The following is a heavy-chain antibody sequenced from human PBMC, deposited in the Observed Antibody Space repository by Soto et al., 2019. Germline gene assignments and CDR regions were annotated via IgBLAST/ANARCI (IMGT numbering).Heavy chain of an antibody. V-gene: IGHV5-51*01. CDR2: IYPGDSDT. Sequence: PGESLKISCKGSGYTFTEYWIGRVRQLPGKGLEWMGIIYPGDSDTRYSPSFQGHVTITVDKSTNTAYLPWKTLRASDTAMYYCARHSSNFRYYYYAMDVWGQGTTLTVSS. D-gene: IGHD6-19*01. J-gene: IGHJ6*02. CDR3: ARHSSNFRYYYYAMDV. CDR1: GYTFTEYW.